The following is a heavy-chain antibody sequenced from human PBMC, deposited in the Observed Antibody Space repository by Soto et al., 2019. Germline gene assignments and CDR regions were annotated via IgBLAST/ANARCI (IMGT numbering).Heavy chain of an antibody. J-gene: IGHJ3*01. D-gene: IGHD2-2*01. CDR3: ATTHRGIVVVPSSMRGNAFDL. CDR2: INAGNGNT. Sequence: QVQLVQSGAEVKKPGASVKVSCKASGYTFTSYAMHWVRQAPGQRLEWMGWINAGNGNTKYSQKFQGRVTITRDTSASTAYMELSCRRSEDTVVYYCATTHRGIVVVPSSMRGNAFDLWGQGTMVTVSS. V-gene: IGHV1-3*01. CDR1: GYTFTSYA.